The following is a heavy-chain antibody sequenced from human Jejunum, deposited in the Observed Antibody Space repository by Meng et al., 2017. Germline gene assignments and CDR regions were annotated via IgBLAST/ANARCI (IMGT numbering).Heavy chain of an antibody. CDR3: ARDRPNYYVHLDV. CDR1: GFTFSDYG. Sequence: QVEVVESGGGVVQPGRSLRLSCAASGFTFSDYGMHWVRQAPGKGLEWVASIWYDGSNKYYGDSVKGRFTISRDNSKNTLFLQMNSLRAEDTAVYYCARDRPNYYVHLDVWGQGTTVTVSS. CDR2: IWYDGSNK. D-gene: IGHD3-10*02. J-gene: IGHJ6*02. V-gene: IGHV3-33*01.